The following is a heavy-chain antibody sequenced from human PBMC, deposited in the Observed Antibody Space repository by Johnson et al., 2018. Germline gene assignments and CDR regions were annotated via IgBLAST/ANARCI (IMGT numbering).Heavy chain of an antibody. Sequence: VQLVESGGGVVQPGRSLRLSCAASGFTFSSYGMHWVRQAPGKGLEWVAVISYEGSNKYYADSVKGRFTISRDNSKNTLYLQMNSLRAEDTAMYYCAKDLDVEVVETAGYFQHWGQGTLVTVSS. D-gene: IGHD2-15*01. V-gene: IGHV3-30*18. CDR1: GFTFSSYG. CDR2: ISYEGSNK. CDR3: AKDLDVEVVETAGYFQH. J-gene: IGHJ1*01.